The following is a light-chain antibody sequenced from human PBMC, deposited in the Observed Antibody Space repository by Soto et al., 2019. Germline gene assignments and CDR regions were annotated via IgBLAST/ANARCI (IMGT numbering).Light chain of an antibody. Sequence: QAVVTQPPSVSGAPGQRVTISCTGSSSNIGAGYDVHWYQQLPGTAPKLLIYGNNNRPSGVPDRFSGSKSGTSASLAITGLQPEDEADYYCQSYDSSLSGVFGGGTKLTVL. V-gene: IGLV1-40*01. CDR1: SSNIGAGYD. CDR2: GNN. CDR3: QSYDSSLSGV. J-gene: IGLJ3*02.